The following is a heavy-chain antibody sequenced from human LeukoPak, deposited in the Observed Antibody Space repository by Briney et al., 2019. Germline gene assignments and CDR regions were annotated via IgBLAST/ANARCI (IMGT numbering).Heavy chain of an antibody. CDR2: MNPNSGNT. V-gene: IGHV1-8*01. D-gene: IGHD3-9*01. J-gene: IGHJ5*02. Sequence: ASVKVSCKASGYTFTSYDINWVRQATGQGLEWMGWMNPNSGNTGYAQKFQGRVTMTRNTSISTAYMELSSLRSEDTAVYYCARRAGIGYYDILTGYYAWFDPWGQGTLVTVSS. CDR1: GYTFTSYD. CDR3: ARRAGIGYYDILTGYYAWFDP.